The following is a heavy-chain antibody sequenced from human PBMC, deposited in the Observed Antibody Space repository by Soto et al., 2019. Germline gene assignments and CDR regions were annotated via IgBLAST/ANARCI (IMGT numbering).Heavy chain of an antibody. D-gene: IGHD3-16*01. V-gene: IGHV3-53*01. CDR3: ARDHAYGAYDF. Sequence: GGSLRLSCAASGFSVSTTYMSGVGQAPGKGLEWVSTISTGGGTYYADSVKGRFTISRDNSQNTLYLQINSLRDEDTAVYFCARDHAYGAYDFRGQGTLVTVSS. J-gene: IGHJ4*02. CDR2: ISTGGGT. CDR1: GFSVSTTY.